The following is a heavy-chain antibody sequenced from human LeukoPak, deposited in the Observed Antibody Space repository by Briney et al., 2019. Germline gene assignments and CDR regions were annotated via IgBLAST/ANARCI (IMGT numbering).Heavy chain of an antibody. J-gene: IGHJ6*03. Sequence: GGSLRLSCAASGITFSGSGMSWVRQAPGKGLEWVSTISGSGSNTHYADSVKGRFTISRDNYKDTLYMQMNSLRVEDTAVYYCAKEASGPPLGQYYYYYMDVWGKGTTVTVSS. V-gene: IGHV3-23*01. D-gene: IGHD6-19*01. CDR2: ISGSGSNT. CDR1: GITFSGSG. CDR3: AKEASGPPLGQYYYYYMDV.